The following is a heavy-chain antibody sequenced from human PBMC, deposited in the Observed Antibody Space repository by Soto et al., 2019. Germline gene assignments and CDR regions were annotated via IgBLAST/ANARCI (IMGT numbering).Heavy chain of an antibody. V-gene: IGHV3-33*01. J-gene: IGHJ4*02. Sequence: QVQLVESGGGVVQPGRSLRLSCAASGFTFSSYGMHWVRQAPGKGLEWVAVIWYDGSNKYYADSVKGRFTISRDNSKNTLYLQMNSLRAEDTAVYYCARDLLGIVATRVPGRDYWGQGTLVTVSS. CDR3: ARDLLGIVATRVPGRDY. CDR1: GFTFSSYG. CDR2: IWYDGSNK. D-gene: IGHD5-12*01.